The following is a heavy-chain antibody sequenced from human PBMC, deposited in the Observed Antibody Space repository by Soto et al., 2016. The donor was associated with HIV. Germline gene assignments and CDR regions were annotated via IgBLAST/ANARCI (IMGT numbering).Heavy chain of an antibody. Sequence: QVQLQESGPGLVKPSETLSLTCTVSGGSISSYYWSWIRQPPGKGLEWIGYIYYSGSTNYNPSLKSRVTISIDTSKNQFSLKLSSVTAADTAVYYCARDPRSGNFDYWGQGTLVTASS. V-gene: IGHV4-59*01. CDR3: ARDPRSGNFDY. D-gene: IGHD2-15*01. J-gene: IGHJ4*02. CDR2: IYYSGST. CDR1: GGSISSYY.